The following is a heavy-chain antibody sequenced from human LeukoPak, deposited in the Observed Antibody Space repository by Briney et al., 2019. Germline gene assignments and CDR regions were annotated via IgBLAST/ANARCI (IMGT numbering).Heavy chain of an antibody. J-gene: IGHJ4*02. CDR3: AKDRSTMIGVVRKAPRGEFDY. D-gene: IGHD3-22*01. V-gene: IGHV3-74*01. CDR2: ISDAGAHT. CDR1: GFTFSNYW. Sequence: GGSLRLSCAASGFTFSNYWMHWVRQAPGKGLVWVSRISDAGAHTFYADSVKGRFAMSRDNAKNTLYLQMNSLRAEDTAVYYCAKDRSTMIGVVRKAPRGEFDYWGQGTLVTVSS.